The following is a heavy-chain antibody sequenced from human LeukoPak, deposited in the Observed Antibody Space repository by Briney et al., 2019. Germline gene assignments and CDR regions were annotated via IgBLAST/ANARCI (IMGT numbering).Heavy chain of an antibody. CDR3: ARAPFSTGDYYFDY. CDR2: INHSGST. V-gene: IGHV4-34*01. J-gene: IGHJ4*02. D-gene: IGHD2/OR15-2a*01. CDR1: GGSFRGYY. Sequence: PSETLSLTCAVYGGSFRGYYWSGIRQPPGKGLDWIGEINHSGSTNYNPSLKSRVTISVDTSKNQFSLKLSSVTAADTAVYYCARAPFSTGDYYFDYWGQGTLVTVSS.